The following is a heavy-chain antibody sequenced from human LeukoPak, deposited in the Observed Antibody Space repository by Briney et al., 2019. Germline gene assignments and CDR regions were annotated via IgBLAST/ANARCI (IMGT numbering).Heavy chain of an antibody. CDR2: IYSGGST. Sequence: PGGSLRLSRAASGFTVSSNYMSWVRQAPGKGLEWVSVIYSGGSTYYADSVKGRFTISRDNSKNTLYLQMNSLRAEDTAVYYCARGGYPDYWGQGTLVTVSS. CDR1: GFTVSSNY. V-gene: IGHV3-53*01. D-gene: IGHD2-15*01. J-gene: IGHJ4*02. CDR3: ARGGYPDY.